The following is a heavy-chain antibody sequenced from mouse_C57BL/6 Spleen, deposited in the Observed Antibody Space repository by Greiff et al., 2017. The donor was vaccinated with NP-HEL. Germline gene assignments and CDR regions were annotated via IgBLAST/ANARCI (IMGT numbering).Heavy chain of an antibody. V-gene: IGHV1-69*01. CDR3: AREGGYYLAWFAY. CDR1: GYTFTSYW. CDR2: IDPSDSYT. Sequence: QVQLQQPGAELVMPGASVKLSCKASGYTFTSYWMHWVKQRPGQGLEWIGEIDPSDSYTNYNQKFKGKSTLTVDKSSSTAYMQLSSLTSEDSAVYYCAREGGYYLAWFAYWGQGTLVTVSA. D-gene: IGHD2-3*01. J-gene: IGHJ3*01.